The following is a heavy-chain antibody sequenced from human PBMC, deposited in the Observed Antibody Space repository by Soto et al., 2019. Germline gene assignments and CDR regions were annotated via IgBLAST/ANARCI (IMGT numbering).Heavy chain of an antibody. CDR1: GGSISSGDYY. V-gene: IGHV4-30-4*01. J-gene: IGHJ3*02. D-gene: IGHD3-3*01. CDR3: ARTYYDFWSGYLTPAAFDI. Sequence: QVQLQESGPGLVKPSQTLSLTCTVSGGSISSGDYYWSWIRQPPGKGLEWIGYIYYSGSTYYNPSPKSRVTISVDTSKNQFSLKLSSVTAADTAVYYCARTYYDFWSGYLTPAAFDIWGQGTMVTVSS. CDR2: IYYSGST.